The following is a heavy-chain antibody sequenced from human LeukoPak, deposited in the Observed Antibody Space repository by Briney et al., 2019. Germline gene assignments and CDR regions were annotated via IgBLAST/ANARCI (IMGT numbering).Heavy chain of an antibody. CDR1: GFTLSSYT. CDR2: ISGSGSYI. Sequence: SGGSLRLSCAVSGFTLSSYTMNWVRQTPGKGLEWVSSISGSGSYIYYADSVKGRFTISKDNADNSLFLQMSSLRAEDTAVYYCTRDEGYGDYVDWGQGTLVTVSS. D-gene: IGHD4-17*01. CDR3: TRDEGYGDYVD. J-gene: IGHJ4*02. V-gene: IGHV3-21*01.